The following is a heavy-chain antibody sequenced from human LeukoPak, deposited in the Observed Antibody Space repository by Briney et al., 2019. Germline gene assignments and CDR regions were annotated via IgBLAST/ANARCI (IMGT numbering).Heavy chain of an antibody. Sequence: TSETLSLTCAVSGGSISSNSYYWGWIRQPPGKGLEWIGSIYYSGSTYYNPSLKSRVTISVDTSKNQFSLKLSSVTAADTAVYYCARGGKKAAAGTSWGLGYWGQGTLVTVSS. D-gene: IGHD6-13*01. V-gene: IGHV4-39*07. CDR2: IYYSGST. CDR1: GGSISSNSYY. J-gene: IGHJ4*02. CDR3: ARGGKKAAAGTSWGLGY.